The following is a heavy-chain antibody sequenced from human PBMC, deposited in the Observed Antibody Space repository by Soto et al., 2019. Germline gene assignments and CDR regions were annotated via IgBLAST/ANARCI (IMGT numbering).Heavy chain of an antibody. Sequence: QVPLVQSGAEVRKPGASVKVSCKASGYTFTSYAMHWVRQAPGQRLEWMGWINAGNGNTKYSQKFQGRVTITRDTSATTAYMELSSLRSEDTAVYFCARLDNYGSGLDYWGQGTLVTVSS. V-gene: IGHV1-3*01. CDR3: ARLDNYGSGLDY. CDR1: GYTFTSYA. CDR2: INAGNGNT. J-gene: IGHJ4*02. D-gene: IGHD3-10*01.